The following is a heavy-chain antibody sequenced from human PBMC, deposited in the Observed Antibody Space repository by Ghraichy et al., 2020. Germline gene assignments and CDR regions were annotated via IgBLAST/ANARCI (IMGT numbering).Heavy chain of an antibody. CDR3: AHRKRGIETSVFDS. V-gene: IGHV2-5*02. D-gene: IGHD6-13*01. CDR2: IRWDDDK. CDR1: GFSLTTSTVG. J-gene: IGHJ4*02. Sequence: SGPTLVKPTQTLTLTCTFSGFSLTTSTVGVAWIRQPPGKALELLALIRWDDDKRYSPSLRNRLTVTKDTSKNQVVLTMTNMDPVDTGTYYCAHRKRGIETSVFDSWGQGIRVTVSS.